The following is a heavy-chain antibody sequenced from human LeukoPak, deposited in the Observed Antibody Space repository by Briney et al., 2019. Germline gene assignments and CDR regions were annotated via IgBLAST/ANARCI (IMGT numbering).Heavy chain of an antibody. Sequence: GGSLRLSCAASGFTFSSYAMHWVRQAPGKGLEWVAVISYDGSNKYYADSVKGRFTISRDNSKNTLYLQMNSLRAEDTAVYYCARDHPKAAAAGTGYFDYWGQGTLVTVSS. CDR3: ARDHPKAAAAGTGYFDY. J-gene: IGHJ4*02. V-gene: IGHV3-30-3*01. CDR1: GFTFSSYA. D-gene: IGHD6-13*01. CDR2: ISYDGSNK.